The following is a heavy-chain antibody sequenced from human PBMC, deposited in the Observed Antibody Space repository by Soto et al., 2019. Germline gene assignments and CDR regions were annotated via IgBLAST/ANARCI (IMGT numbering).Heavy chain of an antibody. J-gene: IGHJ3*02. D-gene: IGHD2-15*01. V-gene: IGHV1-69*06. CDR1: GGTFSDFT. Sequence: QVQLVQSGSEVKKPGSSVKVSCKASGGTFSDFTLSWLRQAPGRGLEWMGGIIPMIGATNNAQKLKGRLTITAYKSTGTVYMELNSMRSDDTAVYYCARYWSAGTLYGAFDIWGQGTEVTVSP. CDR2: IIPMIGAT. CDR3: ARYWSAGTLYGAFDI.